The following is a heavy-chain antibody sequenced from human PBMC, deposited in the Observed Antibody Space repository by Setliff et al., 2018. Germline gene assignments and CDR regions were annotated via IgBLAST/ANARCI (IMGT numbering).Heavy chain of an antibody. Sequence: ASVKVSCKASGYAFTSYDINWVRQATGQGLEWMGWMNPNSGKTGYAQRFQGRVTMTRNTSISTAYMELSSLRSEDTAVYYCARVMVGWFGESIPNHAFDIWGQGTMVTVSS. J-gene: IGHJ3*02. CDR2: MNPNSGKT. V-gene: IGHV1-8*01. CDR3: ARVMVGWFGESIPNHAFDI. D-gene: IGHD3-10*01. CDR1: GYAFTSYD.